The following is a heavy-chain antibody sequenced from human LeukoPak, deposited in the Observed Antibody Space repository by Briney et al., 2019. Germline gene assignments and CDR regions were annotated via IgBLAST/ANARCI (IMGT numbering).Heavy chain of an antibody. D-gene: IGHD2-21*01. CDR2: INSDVSST. J-gene: IGHJ6*03. CDR3: ARDQAVVIGYYYYYMDV. Sequence: VGSLRLSCAASGFTLSSYWMHWVRQAPGEGLVWVSRINSDVSSTSYADSVKGRFTLSRDNAKNTLYLQMNSQRAEDTAVYYCARDQAVVIGYYYYYMDVWGKGTTVTVSS. CDR1: GFTLSSYW. V-gene: IGHV3-74*01.